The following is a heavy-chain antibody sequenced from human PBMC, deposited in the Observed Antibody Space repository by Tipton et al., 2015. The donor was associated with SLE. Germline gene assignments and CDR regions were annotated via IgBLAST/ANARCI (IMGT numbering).Heavy chain of an antibody. CDR1: GGSISTTNYY. Sequence: GLVKPSETLSLTCTVSGGSISTTNYYWDWIRQPPGKGLEWIGSVYYSGSTYYNPSLKSRVTISVDTSKNQFSLKMSSVTAADTAVYYCARVSNWGPLVFDPWGQGTLGTVSS. CDR2: VYYSGST. CDR3: ARVSNWGPLVFDP. V-gene: IGHV4-39*07. D-gene: IGHD7-27*01. J-gene: IGHJ5*02.